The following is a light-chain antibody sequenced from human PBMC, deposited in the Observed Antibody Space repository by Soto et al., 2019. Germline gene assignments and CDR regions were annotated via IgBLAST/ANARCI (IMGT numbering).Light chain of an antibody. Sequence: IQMTQSPSSVSASVGDRVTITCRASQGISSWLAWYQQKPGKAPNLLIFAASSLEGGVPSRFSGGGSGTDFTLTISSLQPEDVATYYCPQTNSIPLTFGGGTKVEIK. CDR2: AAS. V-gene: IGKV1-12*01. CDR1: QGISSW. CDR3: PQTNSIPLT. J-gene: IGKJ4*01.